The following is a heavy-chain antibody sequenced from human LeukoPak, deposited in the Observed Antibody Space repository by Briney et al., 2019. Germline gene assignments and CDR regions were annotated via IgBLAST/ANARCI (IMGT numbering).Heavy chain of an antibody. Sequence: KASETLSLTCSVSGGSITRYYWSWIRQPPGKGLEWIGYIYYSGSTNYNPSLKSRVTISVDKSKNQFSLKLSSVTAADTAVYYCARETIFGNMDVWGKGTTVTVSS. D-gene: IGHD3-3*01. CDR1: GGSITRYY. V-gene: IGHV4-59*12. CDR2: IYYSGST. CDR3: ARETIFGNMDV. J-gene: IGHJ6*03.